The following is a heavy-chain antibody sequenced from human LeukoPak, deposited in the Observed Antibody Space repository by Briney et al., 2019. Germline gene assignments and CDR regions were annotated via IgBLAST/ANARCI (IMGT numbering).Heavy chain of an antibody. J-gene: IGHJ5*02. V-gene: IGHV1-2*02. CDR2: INPHSGGT. CDR3: ASTEAPTTHYVWGSYPALDP. Sequence: GASVKVSCKASGYTFTGYYIHWVRQAPGQGLEWMGWINPHSGGTNYAQKFQGGVTMTRDTSITTAYMELSSLRSEDTAVYYCASTEAPTTHYVWGSYPALDPWGQGTLVTVSS. D-gene: IGHD3-16*02. CDR1: GYTFTGYY.